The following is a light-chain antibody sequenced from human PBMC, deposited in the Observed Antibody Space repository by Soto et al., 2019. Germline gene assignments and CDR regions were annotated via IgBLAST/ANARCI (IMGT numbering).Light chain of an antibody. CDR1: SSDVGGYNY. V-gene: IGLV2-11*01. CDR3: CSHDGSSSLTL. J-gene: IGLJ1*01. Sequence: QSALTQPRSVSGSPGQSVTISCTGTSSDVGGYNYVSWYQQHPGKAPKLMIYDVSKRPSGVPDRFSGSKSGNTASLTISGLQAEDDADYYGCSHDGSSSLTLFASGT. CDR2: DVS.